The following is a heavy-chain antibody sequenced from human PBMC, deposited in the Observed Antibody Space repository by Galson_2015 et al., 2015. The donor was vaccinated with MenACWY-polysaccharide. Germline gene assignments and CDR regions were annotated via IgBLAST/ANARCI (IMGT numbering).Heavy chain of an antibody. D-gene: IGHD2-8*01. V-gene: IGHV4-39*01. CDR3: ARPKPVNGWFDP. CDR2: IHYSGST. Sequence: ETLSLTCPVSGGSISSTTYVWAWIRQPPGKGLEWVGSIHYSGSTTYNSSLKSRVTISVDTSKNQFSLKLSSVTAADTAVYYCARPKPVNGWFDPWGQGTLGTVSS. J-gene: IGHJ5*02. CDR1: GGSISSTTYV.